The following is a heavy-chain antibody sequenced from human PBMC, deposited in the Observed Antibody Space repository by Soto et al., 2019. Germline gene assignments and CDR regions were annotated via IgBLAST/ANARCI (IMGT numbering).Heavy chain of an antibody. CDR3: ARDEDSGGDCSGGSCPSNYYYYGMGV. D-gene: IGHD2-15*01. CDR2: IIPIFGTA. J-gene: IGHJ6*02. V-gene: IGHV1-69*01. CDR1: GGTFSSYA. Sequence: QVQLVQSGAEVKKPGSSVKVSCKASGGTFSSYAISWVRQAPGQGLEWMGGIIPIFGTANYAQKFQGRVTIYADESTSTAYMELSSLRSEDTAVYYCARDEDSGGDCSGGSCPSNYYYYGMGVWGQGTTVTVSS.